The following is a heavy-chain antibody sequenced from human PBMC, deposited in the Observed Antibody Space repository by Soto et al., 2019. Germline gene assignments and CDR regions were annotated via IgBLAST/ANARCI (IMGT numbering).Heavy chain of an antibody. CDR1: GGTFSSYA. D-gene: IGHD2-15*01. Sequence: QVQLVQSGAEVKKPGSSVKFSCKASGGTFSSYAISWVRQAPGQGLEWMGGIIPIFGTANYAQKFQGRVTINADESTSTAYMELSSLRSEDTAVYYCARVGMVAARVVAWFEPWGQGTLVTVSS. V-gene: IGHV1-69*12. CDR2: IIPIFGTA. CDR3: ARVGMVAARVVAWFEP. J-gene: IGHJ5*02.